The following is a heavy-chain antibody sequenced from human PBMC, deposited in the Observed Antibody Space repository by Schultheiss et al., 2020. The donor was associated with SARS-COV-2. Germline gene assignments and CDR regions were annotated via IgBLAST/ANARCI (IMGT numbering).Heavy chain of an antibody. CDR1: GFTFSSYA. D-gene: IGHD2-15*01. J-gene: IGHJ6*04. Sequence: GGSLRLSCAASGFTFSSYAMSWVRQAPGKGLEWVSAISGSGGSTYYADSVKGRFTISRDNSKNTLYLQMNSLRAEDTAVYYCAKDLGGYCSGGSCYPYYYYYYGMDVWGKGTTVTVSS. V-gene: IGHV3-23*01. CDR3: AKDLGGYCSGGSCYPYYYYYYGMDV. CDR2: ISGSGGST.